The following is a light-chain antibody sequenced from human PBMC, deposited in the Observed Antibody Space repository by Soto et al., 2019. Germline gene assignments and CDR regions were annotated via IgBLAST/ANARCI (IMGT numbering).Light chain of an antibody. V-gene: IGLV1-40*01. J-gene: IGLJ1*01. CDR1: SSNIGAGYD. CDR2: GNN. CDR3: QSHDSSLSGSV. Sequence: QSVLTQPPSVSGAPGQRVTISCTESSSNIGAGYDIHWYQQLPGTAPKLLIYGNNNRPSGVPDRFSGSKSGTSASLAITGLQAEDEADYYCQSHDSSLSGSVFGTGTKVTVL.